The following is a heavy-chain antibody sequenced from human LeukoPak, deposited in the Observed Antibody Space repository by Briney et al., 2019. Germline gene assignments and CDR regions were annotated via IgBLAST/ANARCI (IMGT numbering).Heavy chain of an antibody. CDR3: ARLYYYDSSGYFFDY. J-gene: IGHJ4*02. CDR2: IDPSDSYT. CDR1: GYSFTTYW. V-gene: IGHV5-10-1*01. Sequence: GESLRISCKASGYSFTTYWTSWVRQMPGKGLEWMGRIDPSDSYTNYSPSFQGHVTISADKSISTAYLQWSSLKASDTAMYYCARLYYYDSSGYFFDYWGQGTLVTVSS. D-gene: IGHD3-22*01.